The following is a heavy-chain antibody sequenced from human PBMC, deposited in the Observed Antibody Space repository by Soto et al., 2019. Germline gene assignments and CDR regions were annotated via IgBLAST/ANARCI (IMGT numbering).Heavy chain of an antibody. V-gene: IGHV3-74*01. Sequence: EVQLVESGGGLVQPGGSLRLSCAASGFSLSSRWMHLVRQIPGKGLMWVSRITSDGSSTSYADSVQGRFSISRDNAKITVYVKMNSLRAEDTALYYFVRDQDTNVQAVFASWCQGSLVSSSS. CDR1: GFSLSSRW. D-gene: IGHD2-15*01. J-gene: IGHJ4*02. CDR3: VRDQDTNVQAVFAS. CDR2: ITSDGSST.